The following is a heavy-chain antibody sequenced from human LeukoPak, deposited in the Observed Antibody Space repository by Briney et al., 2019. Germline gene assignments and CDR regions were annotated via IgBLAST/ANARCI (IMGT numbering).Heavy chain of an antibody. CDR2: AYYRGST. J-gene: IGHJ5*02. V-gene: IGHV4-39*01. CDR1: GGSISSSGDY. Sequence: SETLSLTCTVSGGSISSSGDYWAWIRQPPGKGLEWIGSAYYRGSTYYNPSLKGRVTISVDTSKNQFSLKLNSVTAADTAVYYCARHPGYYGSGETNWFDPWGQGTLVTVSS. CDR3: ARHPGYYGSGETNWFDP. D-gene: IGHD3-10*01.